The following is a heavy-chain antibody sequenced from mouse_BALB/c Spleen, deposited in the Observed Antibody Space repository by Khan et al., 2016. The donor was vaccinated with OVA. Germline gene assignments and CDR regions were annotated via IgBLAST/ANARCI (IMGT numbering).Heavy chain of an antibody. CDR3: ARHQFPLSMDS. Sequence: QAQLKESGPDLVAPSQSLSITCTVSGFSLTSYAIHWVRQPPGKGLEWLVVIWSDGSTTYNSALKSRLSISKDNSKSQVFLKINSLQTDDTAMYYCARHQFPLSMDSWGQGTSVTVSA. CDR1: GFSLTSYA. CDR2: IWSDGST. V-gene: IGHV2-6-2*01. J-gene: IGHJ4*01.